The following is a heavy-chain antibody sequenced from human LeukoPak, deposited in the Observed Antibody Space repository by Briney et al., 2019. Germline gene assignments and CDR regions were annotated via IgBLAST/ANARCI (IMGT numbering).Heavy chain of an antibody. V-gene: IGHV3-21*01. CDR3: ARDIVVAATFWFDP. Sequence: PGGPLRLSCAASGFTFSSYSVNWVRQAPGKGLEWVSSISSSSSYIYYADSVKGRFTTSRDNAKNSLYLQMNSLRAEDTAVYYCARDIVVAATFWFDPWGQGTLVTVSS. D-gene: IGHD2-15*01. CDR1: GFTFSSYS. CDR2: ISSSSSYI. J-gene: IGHJ5*02.